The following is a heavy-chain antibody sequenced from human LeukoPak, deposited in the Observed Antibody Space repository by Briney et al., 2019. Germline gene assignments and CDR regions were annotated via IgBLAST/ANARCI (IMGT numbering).Heavy chain of an antibody. CDR2: ISYDGSNK. CDR1: GFTFSSYG. Sequence: SGGSLRLSCAASGFTFSSYGMHWVRQAPGKGLEWVAVISYDGSNKYYADSVKGRFTISRDNSKNTLYLQMNSLRAEVTAVYYCAKSGGGMATIYFDYWGQGTLVTVSS. CDR3: AKSGGGMATIYFDY. J-gene: IGHJ4*02. V-gene: IGHV3-30*18. D-gene: IGHD5-24*01.